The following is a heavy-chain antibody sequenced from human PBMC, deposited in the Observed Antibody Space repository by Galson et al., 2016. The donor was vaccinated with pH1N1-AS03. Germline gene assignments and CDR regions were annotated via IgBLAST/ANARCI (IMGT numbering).Heavy chain of an antibody. V-gene: IGHV4-61*01. D-gene: IGHD6-13*01. Sequence: ETLSLTCTVSGDPVSSGSYQWSWLRQSPGKGLEWIGYIYYTGTTDYNSSLQSRVSLSVDTSKNQFSLKLSSVTAADTAVYYCARFRCSWTFYYGLDVWGQGTTVTVSS. J-gene: IGHJ6*02. CDR2: IYYTGTT. CDR1: GDPVSSGSYQ. CDR3: ARFRCSWTFYYGLDV.